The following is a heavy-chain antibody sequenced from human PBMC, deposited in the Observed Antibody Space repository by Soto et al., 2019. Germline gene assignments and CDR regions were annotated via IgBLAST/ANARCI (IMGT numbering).Heavy chain of an antibody. CDR3: ARASYGAYLESYYYYGMDV. D-gene: IGHD4-17*01. CDR1: GGSISSGGYY. V-gene: IGHV4-31*03. CDR2: IYYSGST. Sequence: QVQLQESGPGLVKPSQTLSLTCTVSGGSISSGGYYWSWIRQHPGKGLEWIGYIYYSGSTYYNPPLKSRVTISVDTSKNQVSLKLSSVTAADTAVYYCARASYGAYLESYYYYGMDVWGQGTTVTVSS. J-gene: IGHJ6*02.